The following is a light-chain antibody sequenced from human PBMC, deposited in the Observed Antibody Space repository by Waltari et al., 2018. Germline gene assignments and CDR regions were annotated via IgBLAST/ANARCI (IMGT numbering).Light chain of an antibody. J-gene: IGLJ3*02. CDR1: SHNIGNNY. V-gene: IGLV1-51*02. Sequence: QSVLTQPPSVSAAPGQKVTISCSGSSHNIGNNYVSWYQQLPGTAPKLLIYETNKRPSGIPDRFSGSKSGTSATLGITGLQTGDEADYYCGAWDGSLSSGVFGGGTKLTVL. CDR3: GAWDGSLSSGV. CDR2: ETN.